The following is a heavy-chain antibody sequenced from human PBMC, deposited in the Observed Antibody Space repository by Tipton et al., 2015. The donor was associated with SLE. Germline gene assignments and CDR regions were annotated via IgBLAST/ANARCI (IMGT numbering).Heavy chain of an antibody. CDR1: GGSFSGYY. V-gene: IGHV4-34*09. D-gene: IGHD1-1*01. Sequence: TLSLTCAVYGGSFSGYYWSWIRQPPGKGLEWIGHIYNSGSAHYNPSLNSRGTISVDTSKNHFSLILSSVSAADTAVYYCARDLTGTIGSPIYGLDVWGRGTTVTVSS. J-gene: IGHJ6*02. CDR3: ARDLTGTIGSPIYGLDV. CDR2: IYNSGSA.